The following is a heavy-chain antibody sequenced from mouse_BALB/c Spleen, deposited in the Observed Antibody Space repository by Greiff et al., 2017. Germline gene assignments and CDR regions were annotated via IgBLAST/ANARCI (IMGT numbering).Heavy chain of an antibody. Sequence: DVQLQESGPGLVKPSQSLSLTCSVTGYSITSGYYWNWIRQFPGNKLEWMGYISYDGSNNYNPSLKNRISITRDTSKNQFFLKLNSVTTEDTATYYCARDKMFAYWGQGTLVTVSA. CDR2: ISYDGSN. CDR1: GYSITSGYY. CDR3: ARDKMFAY. V-gene: IGHV3-6*02. J-gene: IGHJ3*01.